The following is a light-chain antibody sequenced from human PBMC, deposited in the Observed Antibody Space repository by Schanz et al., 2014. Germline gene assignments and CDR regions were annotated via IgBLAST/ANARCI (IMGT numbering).Light chain of an antibody. Sequence: DIQVTQSPSSLSASVGDRVTITCQASQDISKNLNWYQQKPGKAPKLLIYDASNLETGVPSRFSGSGSGTDFTLTITSLQPEDFASYYCQQSYLAPDTFGQGTYLEIK. V-gene: IGKV1-33*01. CDR1: QDISKN. CDR2: DAS. CDR3: QQSYLAPDT. J-gene: IGKJ2*01.